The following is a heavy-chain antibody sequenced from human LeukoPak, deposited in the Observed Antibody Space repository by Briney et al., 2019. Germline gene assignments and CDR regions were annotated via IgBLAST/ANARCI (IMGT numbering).Heavy chain of an antibody. V-gene: IGHV4-61*03. J-gene: IGHJ5*02. CDR2: IHHSGST. CDR1: GDSVSSGDYY. CDR3: VKGPREGTEYNYFDP. D-gene: IGHD1-1*01. Sequence: PSETLSLTCSVSGDSVSSGDYYWNWIRQPPGKELEWIGYIHHSGSTNYNPSLNSRVTISLDTSKNHFSLRLTSVTAADTAVYFCVKGPREGTEYNYFDPWGQGTLVTVSS.